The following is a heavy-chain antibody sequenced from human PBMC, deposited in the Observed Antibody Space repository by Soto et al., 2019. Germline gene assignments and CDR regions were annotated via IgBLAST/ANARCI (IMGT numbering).Heavy chain of an antibody. V-gene: IGHV1-58*01. J-gene: IGHJ3*02. Sequence: SVKVSCKASGFTFTSSAVQWVRQARGQRLEWIGWIVVGRGNTNYAQKIQERITITRDMSTSTAYMELRSLRFEDTAEYYYAAFVYGSGSYLYAFDICG. CDR2: IVVGRGNT. CDR3: AAFVYGSGSYLYAFDI. CDR1: GFTFTSSA. D-gene: IGHD3-10*01.